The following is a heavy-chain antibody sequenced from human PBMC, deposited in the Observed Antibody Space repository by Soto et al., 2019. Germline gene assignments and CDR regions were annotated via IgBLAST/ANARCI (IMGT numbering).Heavy chain of an antibody. Sequence: ASVKVSCKAYHFSFTIHGISCVRQAPGQGLEWMGWISLYNGNTNYAQQFQGRVTMTTDTSTSTAYMELRSLRSDDTAMYFCAIYHLELFRFDYWGQGTLVTVSS. CDR2: ISLYNGNT. J-gene: IGHJ4*02. D-gene: IGHD2-2*01. CDR1: HFSFTIHG. V-gene: IGHV1-18*04. CDR3: AIYHLELFRFDY.